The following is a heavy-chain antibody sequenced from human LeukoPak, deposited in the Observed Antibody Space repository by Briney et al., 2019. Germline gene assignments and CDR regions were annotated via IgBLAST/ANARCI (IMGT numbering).Heavy chain of an antibody. V-gene: IGHV3-23*01. CDR1: GFTFNTYA. J-gene: IGHJ4*02. CDR2: ISGNGDST. D-gene: IGHD3-9*01. Sequence: PGGSLRLSCAASGFTFNTYAMSWVRQAPGKGLEWVSTISGNGDSTFYADSVKGRFSISRDNSKNTLYLQVNTLRAEDTAIYYCARDPGYAIYYFDYWGQGTLVTVSS. CDR3: ARDPGYAIYYFDY.